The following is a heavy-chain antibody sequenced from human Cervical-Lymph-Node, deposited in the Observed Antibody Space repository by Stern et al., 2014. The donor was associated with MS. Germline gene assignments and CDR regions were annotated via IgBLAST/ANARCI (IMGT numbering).Heavy chain of an antibody. CDR3: ASNNHYGVSIDY. Sequence: EVKLVESGGGLVQPGGPLRLSCAASGFTFSSYWLHWVRQAPGQGLVLVSGMKYDGSHTNYAVSVKGRFTISRDNAKSTLFLQMNSLRADDTAVYYCASNNHYGVSIDYWGQGALVTVSS. CDR2: MKYDGSHT. J-gene: IGHJ4*02. CDR1: GFTFSSYW. V-gene: IGHV3-74*02. D-gene: IGHD4-17*01.